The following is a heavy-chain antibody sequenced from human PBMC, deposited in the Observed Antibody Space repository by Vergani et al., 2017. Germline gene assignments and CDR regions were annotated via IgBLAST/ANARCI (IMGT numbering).Heavy chain of an antibody. CDR1: GGSFSGYY. J-gene: IGHJ4*02. Sequence: QVQLPQWGAGLLKPSETLSLTCAVYGGSFSGYYWRWLRQPPGKGLEWIGEINHSGSTNYNPSRKSRVTISVATSKNQFYLKLSSVTAADTAVYYCARCGDIVVVPAAMPGFDYWGQGTLVTVSS. CDR2: INHSGST. V-gene: IGHV4-34*01. D-gene: IGHD2-2*01. CDR3: ARCGDIVVVPAAMPGFDY.